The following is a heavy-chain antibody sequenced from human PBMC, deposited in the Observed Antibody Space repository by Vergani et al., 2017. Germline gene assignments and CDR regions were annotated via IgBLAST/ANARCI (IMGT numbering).Heavy chain of an antibody. CDR3: AKIGGKYSYGAATDY. CDR1: GFTFSSYG. D-gene: IGHD5-18*01. J-gene: IGHJ4*02. Sequence: VQLVESGGGVVQPGRSLRLSCAASGFTFSSYGMHWVRQAPGKGLEWVAVISYDGSNKYYADSVKGRFTISRDNSKNTLYLQMNSLRAEDTAVYYCAKIGGKYSYGAATDYWGQGTLVTVSS. V-gene: IGHV3-30*18. CDR2: ISYDGSNK.